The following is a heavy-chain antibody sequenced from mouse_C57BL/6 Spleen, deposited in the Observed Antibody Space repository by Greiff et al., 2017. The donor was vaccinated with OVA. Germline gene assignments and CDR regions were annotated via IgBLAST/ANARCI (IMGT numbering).Heavy chain of an antibody. V-gene: IGHV1-64*01. CDR2: IHPNSGSN. Sequence: QVQLQQSGAELVKTGASVTLSCKASGYTFTSYCMHWVKQRPGQGLEWIGMIHPNSGSNNYNEKFKSKATLTVDKSSSTAYMQLSSLTSEDSAVYYCARGYYWGQGTTLTVSS. CDR3: ARGYY. CDR1: GYTFTSYC. J-gene: IGHJ2*01.